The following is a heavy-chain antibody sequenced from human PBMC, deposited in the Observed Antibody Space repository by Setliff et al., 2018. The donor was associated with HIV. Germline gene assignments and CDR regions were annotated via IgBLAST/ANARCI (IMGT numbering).Heavy chain of an antibody. CDR1: GGSISSYY. J-gene: IGHJ3*02. CDR3: ARLGYSGSLVGAFDI. D-gene: IGHD1-26*01. CDR2: VYTSGST. Sequence: SETLSLTCTVSGGSISSYYWSWIRQPAGKGLEWIGRVYTSGSTNYNPSLESRVTISVDTSKNQFSLNLTSVTAADTAVYYCARLGYSGSLVGAFDIWGQGTMVTVSS. V-gene: IGHV4-4*07.